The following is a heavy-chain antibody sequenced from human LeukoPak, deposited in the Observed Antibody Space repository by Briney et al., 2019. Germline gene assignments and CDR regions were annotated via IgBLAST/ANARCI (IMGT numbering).Heavy chain of an antibody. J-gene: IGHJ4*02. CDR3: ARGYCSSTSCYAIFDY. D-gene: IGHD2-2*01. CDR1: GYTFTGYY. Sequence: ASVKGSCKASGYTFTGYYMHWVRQAPGQGLEWMGWINPNSGGTNYAQKFQGRVTMTRDTSISTAYMELSRLRSDDTAVYYCARGYCSSTSCYAIFDYWGQGTLVTVSS. CDR2: INPNSGGT. V-gene: IGHV1-2*02.